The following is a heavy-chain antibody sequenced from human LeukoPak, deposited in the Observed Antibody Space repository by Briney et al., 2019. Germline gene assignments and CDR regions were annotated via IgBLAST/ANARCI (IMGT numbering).Heavy chain of an antibody. CDR3: AKKGRFGDVSYYYIDV. V-gene: IGHV1-46*01. CDR1: GYTFTSYY. J-gene: IGHJ6*03. Sequence: GASVKVSCKASGYTFTSYYMHWVRQAPGQGLEWMGIINPSGGSTSYAQKFQGRVTMTRDMSTSTVYMELSSLRSEDMAVYYCAKKGRFGDVSYYYIDVWGKGTTVTISS. CDR2: INPSGGST. D-gene: IGHD3-10*01.